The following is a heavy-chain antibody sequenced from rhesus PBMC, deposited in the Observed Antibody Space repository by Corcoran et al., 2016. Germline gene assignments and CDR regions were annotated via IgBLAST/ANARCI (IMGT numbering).Heavy chain of an antibody. Sequence: QVQLKESGPGLVKPSGPLSLTCAVPGGSLSRGYGWGWIRKPPGKGLEWIVTIFISTGNTYYDPSLKSRVTISKDTSKNQFSLKLSSVTAADTAVYYCARAGGGTFDYWGQGVLVTVSS. CDR2: IFISTGNT. CDR1: GGSLSRGYG. J-gene: IGHJ4*01. CDR3: ARAGGGTFDY. D-gene: IGHD5-24*01. V-gene: IGHV4S7*01.